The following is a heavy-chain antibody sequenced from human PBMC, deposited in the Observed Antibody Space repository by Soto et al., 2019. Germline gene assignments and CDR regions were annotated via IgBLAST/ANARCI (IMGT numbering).Heavy chain of an antibody. CDR3: ARAVRYSSSAYYYYGMDV. D-gene: IGHD6-6*01. V-gene: IGHV4-34*01. J-gene: IGHJ6*02. CDR2: INHSGST. CDR1: GGSFSGYY. Sequence: SETLSLTCAVYGGSFSGYYWSGIRQPPGKGLEWIGEINHSGSTNYNPSLKSRVTISVDTSKNQFSLKLSSVTAADTAVYYCARAVRYSSSAYYYYGMDVWGQGTTVTVSS.